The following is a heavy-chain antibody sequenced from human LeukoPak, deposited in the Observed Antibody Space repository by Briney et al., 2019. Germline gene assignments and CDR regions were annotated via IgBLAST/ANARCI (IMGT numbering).Heavy chain of an antibody. CDR3: AKDRTVGASYWYFDL. CDR2: INSDGSST. D-gene: IGHD1-26*01. Sequence: GGSLRLSCAASGFTFSSYWMHWVRQAPGKGLVWVSRINSDGSSTSYADSVKGRFTISRDNAKNTLYLHMNTLRAEDTAIYYCAKDRTVGASYWYFDLWGRGTLVTVSS. J-gene: IGHJ2*01. V-gene: IGHV3-74*01. CDR1: GFTFSSYW.